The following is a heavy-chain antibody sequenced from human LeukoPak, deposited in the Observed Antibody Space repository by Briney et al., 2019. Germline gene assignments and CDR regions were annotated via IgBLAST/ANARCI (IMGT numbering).Heavy chain of an antibody. CDR3: ARVMADSDNWFDP. V-gene: IGHV3-74*01. CDR2: INTDGSRT. D-gene: IGHD5-24*01. J-gene: IGHJ5*02. Sequence: GGSLRLSCAASGFTFTTYWMHWVRQAPGKGLVWVSRINTDGSRTNYADSVKGRFIISRDNTKNMLFLQMNSLRAEDTGVYYCARVMADSDNWFDPWGQGTLVTVSS. CDR1: GFTFTTYW.